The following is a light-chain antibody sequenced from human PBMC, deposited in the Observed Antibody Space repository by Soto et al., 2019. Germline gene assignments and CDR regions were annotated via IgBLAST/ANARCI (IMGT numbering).Light chain of an antibody. Sequence: QSALTQPASVSASPGQPITISCTGTSSDVGTYDDVSWYRQHPGKAPRLLIYEVTNRPSEVSNRFSGSKSGDPASLTISGLQAEDEGDYYCSSYTIGSTYVFGSGTKLTVL. CDR1: SSDVGTYDD. V-gene: IGLV2-14*01. CDR3: SSYTIGSTYV. J-gene: IGLJ1*01. CDR2: EVT.